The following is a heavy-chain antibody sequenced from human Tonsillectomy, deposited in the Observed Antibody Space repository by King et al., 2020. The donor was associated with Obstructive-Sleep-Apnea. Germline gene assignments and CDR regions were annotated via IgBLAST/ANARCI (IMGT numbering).Heavy chain of an antibody. V-gene: IGHV4-34*01. CDR3: ARENYGSGID. J-gene: IGHJ4*02. Sequence: GQLQQWGAGLLKPSETLSLTCAVYGGAFSWYYWSWIRQPPGEGLEGIGEINHSGSTHYNPALKSRVTISVDTSKNQFSLKLSSVTAADTAVYYCARENYGSGIDWGQGTLVTVSS. CDR1: GGAFSWYY. CDR2: INHSGST. D-gene: IGHD3-10*01.